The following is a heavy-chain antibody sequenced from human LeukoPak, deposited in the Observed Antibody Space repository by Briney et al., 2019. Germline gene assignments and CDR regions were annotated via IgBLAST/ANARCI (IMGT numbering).Heavy chain of an antibody. CDR3: VKELTRGYYFDY. J-gene: IGHJ4*02. CDR2: INWNGGST. V-gene: IGHV3-20*04. CDR1: GFTFDDYG. D-gene: IGHD3-10*01. Sequence: PGGSLRLSCAASGFTFDDYGMSWVRQAPGKGLEWVSGINWNGGSTGYADSVKGRFTISRDNSENTLYLQMNSLRPDDTAVYCCVKELTRGYYFDYWGQGTLVTVSS.